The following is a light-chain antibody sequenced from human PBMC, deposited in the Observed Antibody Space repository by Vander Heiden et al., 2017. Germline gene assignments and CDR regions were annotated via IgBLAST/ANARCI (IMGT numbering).Light chain of an antibody. Sequence: SYELTQPPSVSVSPGQTPRITCSGDAVTKQYAFWYQQKPGQAPVLVMYKDSERSSGIPDRFSGSSSGTTVTLTISGVQAEDEADYYCQSADSSGADVVFGGGTKLTVL. CDR1: AVTKQY. J-gene: IGLJ2*01. CDR2: KDS. CDR3: QSADSSGADVV. V-gene: IGLV3-25*03.